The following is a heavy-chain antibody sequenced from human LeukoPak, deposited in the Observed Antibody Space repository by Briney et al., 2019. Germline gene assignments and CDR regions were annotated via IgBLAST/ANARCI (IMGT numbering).Heavy chain of an antibody. CDR3: ARLPTGFPNWFDP. D-gene: IGHD2-8*02. CDR2: IYYSGRT. J-gene: IGHJ5*02. CDR1: GASTSTSGYN. Sequence: SETLSLTCTVSGASTSTSGYNWGWIRQPPGEGLEWIGTIYYSGRTYYNPSLKSRGTISVDTSKNQFSLKLTSVTAADTAVYYCARLPTGFPNWFDPWGQGTLVTVSS. V-gene: IGHV4-39*01.